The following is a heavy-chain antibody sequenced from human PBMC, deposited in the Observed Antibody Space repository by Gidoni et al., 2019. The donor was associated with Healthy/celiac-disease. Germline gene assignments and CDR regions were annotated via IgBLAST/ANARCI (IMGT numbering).Heavy chain of an antibody. CDR2: ISSSSSYI. Sequence: EVQLVESGGGLVKPGGSLRLSCAASGFTFSRYSMNWVRQAPGKGLEWVSSISSSSSYIYYADSVKGRFTISRDNAKNSLYLQMNSLRAEDTAVYYCARDGVGATLHYFDYWGQGTLVTVSS. D-gene: IGHD1-26*01. V-gene: IGHV3-21*01. CDR1: GFTFSRYS. CDR3: ARDGVGATLHYFDY. J-gene: IGHJ4*02.